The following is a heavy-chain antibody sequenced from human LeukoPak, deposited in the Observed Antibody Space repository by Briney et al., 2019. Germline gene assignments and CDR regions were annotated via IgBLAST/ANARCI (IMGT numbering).Heavy chain of an antibody. D-gene: IGHD1-26*01. Sequence: GGSLRLSCAASGFTFSHYAMHWVRQAPGKGLDWVAVISYDGANKFYSDSVRGRFTISRDSSKNTLYLQMNSLRVEDTAVYYCARDVKGRWELLGSHDYWGQGTLVTVSS. J-gene: IGHJ4*02. CDR1: GFTFSHYA. CDR3: ARDVKGRWELLGSHDY. CDR2: ISYDGANK. V-gene: IGHV3-30*03.